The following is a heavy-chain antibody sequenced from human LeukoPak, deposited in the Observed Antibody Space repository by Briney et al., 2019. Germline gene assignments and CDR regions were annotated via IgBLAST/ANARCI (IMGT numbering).Heavy chain of an antibody. CDR3: AKDSGDSSGYYFLPDY. CDR1: GFTFDDYA. D-gene: IGHD3-22*01. Sequence: PGGSLRLSCAASGFTFDDYAMHWVRQAPGKGLEWVSGISWNSGSIGYADSVKGRFTISRDNAKNSLYLQMNSLRAEDTALYYCAKDSGDSSGYYFLPDYWGQGTLVTVSS. V-gene: IGHV3-9*01. J-gene: IGHJ4*02. CDR2: ISWNSGSI.